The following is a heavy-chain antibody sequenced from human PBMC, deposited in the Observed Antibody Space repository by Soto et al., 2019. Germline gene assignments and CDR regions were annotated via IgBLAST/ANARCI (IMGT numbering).Heavy chain of an antibody. CDR2: TSAHNGNT. V-gene: IGHV1-18*01. CDR3: ARGRYGDY. CDR1: GYAFTTYG. D-gene: IGHD1-1*01. Sequence: QVHLVQSGAEAKKPGASVKVSCKGSGYAFTTYGITWVRQAPGQGLEWMGWTSAHNGNTNYAQKLQGRVTVTRDTSTSTAYMELRSLRSDDTAVYYCARGRYGDYWGQGALVTVSS. J-gene: IGHJ4*02.